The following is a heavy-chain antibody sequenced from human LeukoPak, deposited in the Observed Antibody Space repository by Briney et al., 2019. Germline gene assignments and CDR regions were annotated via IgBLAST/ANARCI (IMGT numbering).Heavy chain of an antibody. J-gene: IGHJ4*02. V-gene: IGHV3-23*01. D-gene: IGHD3-22*01. CDR3: ARVGSGFDFDY. Sequence: GGSLRLSCAASGFTFSSYGMSWVRRAPGKGLEWVSAISGSGGSTYYADSVKGRFTISRDNSKNTLYLQMNSLRAEDTAVYYCARVGSGFDFDYWGQGTLVTVSS. CDR1: GFTFSSYG. CDR2: ISGSGGST.